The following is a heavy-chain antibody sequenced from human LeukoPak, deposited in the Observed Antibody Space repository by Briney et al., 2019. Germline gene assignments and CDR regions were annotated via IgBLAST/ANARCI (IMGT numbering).Heavy chain of an antibody. CDR2: IYYSGST. Sequence: SETLSLTCTVSGVSISSYYWSWIRQPPGKGLEWIGYIYYSGSTNYNPSLKSRVTISVDTSKNQFSLKLSSVTAADTAVYYCARGFDSSSGWYPAFDIWGQGTMVTVSS. D-gene: IGHD6-19*01. CDR3: ARGFDSSSGWYPAFDI. CDR1: GVSISSYY. V-gene: IGHV4-59*01. J-gene: IGHJ3*02.